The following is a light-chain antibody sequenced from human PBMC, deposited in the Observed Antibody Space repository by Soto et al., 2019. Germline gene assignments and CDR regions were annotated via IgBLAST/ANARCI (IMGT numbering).Light chain of an antibody. V-gene: IGKV3-20*01. Sequence: EIVLTQSPGTLSLSPGERATLSCRASQSVSSTYLDWYQQKPGQAPRLLIYDASTMAAGIPDRFSGSGSGTDFTLTSSTLQAEDFAVYYCHQYASSPWTFGQGAKVEIK. J-gene: IGKJ1*01. CDR2: DAS. CDR1: QSVSSTY. CDR3: HQYASSPWT.